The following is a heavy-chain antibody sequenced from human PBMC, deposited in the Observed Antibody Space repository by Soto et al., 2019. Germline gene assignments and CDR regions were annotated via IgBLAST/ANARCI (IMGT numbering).Heavy chain of an antibody. CDR2: IIPISGTT. CDR1: GGTFNNYA. D-gene: IGHD2-8*02. J-gene: IGHJ4*02. Sequence: SVKVSCKPSGGTFNNYAINWVRQAPGQGLEWMGAIIPISGTTKYAQKFQGRVTITADKSTSTVYMDLSSLRSEDTAVYYCARWGGLSCSGAVCFKKPFDYWGQGTLVTVSS. CDR3: ARWGGLSCSGAVCFKKPFDY. V-gene: IGHV1-69*06.